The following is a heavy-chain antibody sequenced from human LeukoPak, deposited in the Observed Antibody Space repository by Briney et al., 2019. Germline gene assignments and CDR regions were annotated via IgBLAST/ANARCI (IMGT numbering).Heavy chain of an antibody. J-gene: IGHJ6*03. D-gene: IGHD6-6*01. CDR2: INPNSGGT. Sequence: ASVKVSCKASGYTSTGYYMHWVRQAPGQGLEWMGWINPNSGGTNYAQKFQGRVTMTRDTSISTAYMELSSLRSEDTAVYYCAVRGETTIAARPGYYYYYMDVWGKGTTVTVSS. V-gene: IGHV1-2*02. CDR1: GYTSTGYY. CDR3: AVRGETTIAARPGYYYYYMDV.